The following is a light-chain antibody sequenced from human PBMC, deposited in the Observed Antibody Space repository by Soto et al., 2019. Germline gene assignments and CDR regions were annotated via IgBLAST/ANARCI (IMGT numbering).Light chain of an antibody. CDR1: SSDVGSYKL. Sequence: QSALTQPASVSGSPGQSITISCTGTSSDVGSYKLVSWYQHHPGKAPKLIIYEGSERPSGVSHRFSGSKSDNTASLTISGLQAEDEADYYCCSYADVTLFGGGTKLTVL. J-gene: IGLJ2*01. CDR3: CSYADVTL. V-gene: IGLV2-23*01. CDR2: EGS.